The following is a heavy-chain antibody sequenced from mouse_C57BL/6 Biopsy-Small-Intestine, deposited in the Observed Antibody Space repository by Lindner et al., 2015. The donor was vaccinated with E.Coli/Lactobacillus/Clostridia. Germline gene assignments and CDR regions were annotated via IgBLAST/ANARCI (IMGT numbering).Heavy chain of an antibody. J-gene: IGHJ4*01. V-gene: IGHV1-14*01. CDR2: INPYNDGT. CDR3: VSPRGHYYDGGYSYIMDY. CDR1: GYTFTTYV. Sequence: VQLQESGPELVKPGASVKMSCKASGYTFTTYVMHWVKRKPGQGLEWIGYINPYNDGTKYNEKFKGRATLTSDKSSNTAYMELSSLTSEDSAVYYCVSPRGHYYDGGYSYIMDYWGQGTSVTVSS. D-gene: IGHD1-1*01.